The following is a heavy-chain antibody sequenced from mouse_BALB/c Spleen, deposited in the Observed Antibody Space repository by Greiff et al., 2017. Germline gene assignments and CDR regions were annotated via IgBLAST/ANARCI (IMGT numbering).Heavy chain of an antibody. CDR2: IYPGDGDT. D-gene: IGHD2-10*01. J-gene: IGHJ2*01. CDR3: ARGTYYGNYLDYFDY. Sequence: VQLQQSGPELVKPGASVKISCKASGYAFSSSWMNWVKQRPGQGLEWIGRIYPGDGDTNYNGKFKGKATLTADKSSSTAYMQLSSLTSVDSAVYFCARGTYYGNYLDYFDYWGQGTTLTVSS. CDR1: GYAFSSSW. V-gene: IGHV1-82*01.